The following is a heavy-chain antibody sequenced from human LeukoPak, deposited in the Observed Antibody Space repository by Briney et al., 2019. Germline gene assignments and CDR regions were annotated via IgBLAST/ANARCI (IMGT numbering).Heavy chain of an antibody. CDR2: INPNSGGT. J-gene: IGHJ4*02. Sequence: ASVKVSCKAPGYTFTGYYMHWVRQAPGQGLEWMGWINPNSGGTNYAQKFQGRVTMTRDTSISTAYMELSRLRSDDTAVYYCARPVIVGATLYYFDYWGQGTLVTVSS. V-gene: IGHV1-2*02. D-gene: IGHD1-26*01. CDR3: ARPVIVGATLYYFDY. CDR1: GYTFTGYY.